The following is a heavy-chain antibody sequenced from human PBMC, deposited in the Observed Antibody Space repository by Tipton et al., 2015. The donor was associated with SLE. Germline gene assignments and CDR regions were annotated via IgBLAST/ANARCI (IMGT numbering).Heavy chain of an antibody. CDR3: ARGLLYSSTHYYYYYYVDV. CDR2: IYYSGGT. V-gene: IGHV4-39*07. Sequence: TLSLTCTVSGGSISSSSYYWGWIRQPPGKGLEWIGSIYYSGGTNYNPSLKSRVTISVDTSKNQFSLKLSSVTAADTAVYYCARGLLYSSTHYYYYYYVDVWGKGTTVTVSS. D-gene: IGHD6-13*01. CDR1: GGSISSSSYY. J-gene: IGHJ6*03.